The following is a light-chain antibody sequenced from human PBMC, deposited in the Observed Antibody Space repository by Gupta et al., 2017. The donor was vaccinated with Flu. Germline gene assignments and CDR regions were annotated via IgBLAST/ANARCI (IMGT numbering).Light chain of an antibody. CDR1: SSDVGGYKY. CDR2: EVS. CDR3: SSYTTGSTRVV. J-gene: IGLJ2*01. V-gene: IGLV2-14*01. Sequence: ITISCSGTSSDVGGYKYVSGYQQHPGKAPKLMIYEVSNRPSGVSNRFSGSKSGNTASLTISGLQAEDEADYYCSSYTTGSTRVVFGGGTKLTVL.